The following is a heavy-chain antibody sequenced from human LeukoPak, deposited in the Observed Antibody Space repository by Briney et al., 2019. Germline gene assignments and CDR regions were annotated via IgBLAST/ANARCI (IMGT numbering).Heavy chain of an antibody. CDR2: IYYIGST. D-gene: IGHD3-10*01. CDR1: GVSISSYY. Sequence: SETLPLTCTVSGVSISSYYWSWIRQPPGKGLEWIGYIYYIGSTNYNPSLQSRVTISVDTSKNQFSLKLSSVTAADTAVYYCARVITMVRGHGLDVWGQGTTVTVSS. V-gene: IGHV4-59*01. J-gene: IGHJ6*02. CDR3: ARVITMVRGHGLDV.